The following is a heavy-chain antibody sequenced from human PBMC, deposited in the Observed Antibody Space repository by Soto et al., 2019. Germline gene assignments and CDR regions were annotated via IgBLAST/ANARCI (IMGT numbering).Heavy chain of an antibody. V-gene: IGHV3-23*01. Sequence: EVQLLESGGGLVQPGGSLRLSCAASGFTFSNYAVTWVRQAPGKGLEWVSAISGSGGSTYYADSVRGRIIISRDNAKNTLYLQMNRVRADDTAVYYCEKARSDRGNDYYGLDVWGRGTTVTVSS. CDR3: EKARSDRGNDYYGLDV. D-gene: IGHD1-1*01. J-gene: IGHJ6*02. CDR2: ISGSGGST. CDR1: GFTFSNYA.